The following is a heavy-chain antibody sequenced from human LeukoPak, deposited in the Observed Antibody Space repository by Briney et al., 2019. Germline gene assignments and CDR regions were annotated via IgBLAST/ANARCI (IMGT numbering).Heavy chain of an antibody. D-gene: IGHD3-16*02. CDR1: EFTFSSYS. CDR3: AKDFVATLDY. Sequence: PGGSLRLSCAASEFTFSSYSIHWVRQAPGKGLEWVAVISYDEKHKYYADSVKGRFAIARDNSKNTLYLQMNNLRAEDMAMYYCAKDFVATLDYWGQGILVTVSS. CDR2: ISYDEKHK. V-gene: IGHV3-30*09. J-gene: IGHJ4*02.